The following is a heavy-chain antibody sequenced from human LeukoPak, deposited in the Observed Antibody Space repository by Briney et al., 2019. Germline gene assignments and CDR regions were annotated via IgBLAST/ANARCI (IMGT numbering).Heavy chain of an antibody. CDR2: IYHSGST. Sequence: PSETLSLACTVSGYSISSGYYWGWIRQPPGKRLEWIGSIYHSGSTYYNPSLKSRVTISVDTSKNQFSLKLSSVTAADTAVYYCARVGLQAYDYWGQGTLVTVSS. V-gene: IGHV4-38-2*02. J-gene: IGHJ4*02. CDR1: GYSISSGYY. CDR3: ARVGLQAYDY. D-gene: IGHD5-24*01.